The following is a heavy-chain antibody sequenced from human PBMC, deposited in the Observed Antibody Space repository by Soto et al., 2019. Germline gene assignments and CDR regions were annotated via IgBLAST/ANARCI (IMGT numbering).Heavy chain of an antibody. J-gene: IGHJ6*02. CDR2: LSGSDGYT. CDR3: AKAKSSAAAGAAYYYGMDV. CDR1: GFTFSIYA. V-gene: IGHV3-23*01. Sequence: GGSLRLSCAASGFTFSIYAMSWVRQAPGKGLEWVSTLSGSDGYTYYADSVKGRFTISRDNSKNTLYLQMNSLRAEDTAVYFCAKAKSSAAAGAAYYYGMDVWGHGTTVTVSS. D-gene: IGHD6-13*01.